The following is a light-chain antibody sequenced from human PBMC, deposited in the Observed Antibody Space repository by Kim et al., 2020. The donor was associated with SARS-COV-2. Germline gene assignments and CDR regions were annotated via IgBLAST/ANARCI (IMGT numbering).Light chain of an antibody. CDR1: QNVNIW. V-gene: IGKV1-5*03. CDR3: QQYHTHST. Sequence: ASLGDTDTITCRASQNVNIWLAWYQQKPGQVPKLLIHKTAGLQRGVPSRFSGGGSGTDFTLAISSLQPDDFATYYCQQYHTHSTFGQGTKVDIK. J-gene: IGKJ1*01. CDR2: KTA.